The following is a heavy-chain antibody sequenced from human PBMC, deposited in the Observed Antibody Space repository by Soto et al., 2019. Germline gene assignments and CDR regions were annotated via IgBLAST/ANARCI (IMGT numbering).Heavy chain of an antibody. J-gene: IGHJ4*02. CDR1: GYIFTSHW. CDR3: ARYSGSDWHYFDS. CDR2: IYPGDSDT. V-gene: IGHV5-51*01. Sequence: GESLKISCKGSGYIFTSHWIGWVRQLPGKGLEWMGTIYPGDSDTKYSPSFQGQVTISVDKSINTAFLQWNTLEASDTAVFYCARYSGSDWHYFDSWGQGTRVTVSS. D-gene: IGHD1-26*01.